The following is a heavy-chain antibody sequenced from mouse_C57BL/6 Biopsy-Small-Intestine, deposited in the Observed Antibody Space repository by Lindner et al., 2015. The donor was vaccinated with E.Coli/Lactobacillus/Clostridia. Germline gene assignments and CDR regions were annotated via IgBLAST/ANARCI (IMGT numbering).Heavy chain of an antibody. CDR3: TRGAGYFNYVWYFDV. Sequence: QLQESGAELAWPGASVKLSCKASGYTFTSYGISWMKQRTGQGLEWIGEIYPSTTNTHYNEKFRGKATLTADKSSSTAYMEFRSLTSEDSAVYFCTRGAGYFNYVWYFDVWGTGTTVTVSS. J-gene: IGHJ1*03. D-gene: IGHD2-1*01. CDR2: IYPSTTNT. V-gene: IGHV1-81*01. CDR1: GYTFTSYG.